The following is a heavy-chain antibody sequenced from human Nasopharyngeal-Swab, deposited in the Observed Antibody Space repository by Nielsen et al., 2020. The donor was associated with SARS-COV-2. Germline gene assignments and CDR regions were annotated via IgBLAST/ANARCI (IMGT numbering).Heavy chain of an antibody. V-gene: IGHV3-30-3*01. CDR1: GFTSSSYA. CDR2: ISYDGSNK. D-gene: IGHD5-18*01. CDR3: ARDYTAMLYYYYYMDV. Sequence: GGSLRLSCAASGFTSSSYAMHWVRQAPGKGLEWVAVISYDGSNKYYADSVKGRFTISRDNSKNTLYLQMNSLRAEDTAVYYCARDYTAMLYYYYYMDVWGKGTTVTVSS. J-gene: IGHJ6*03.